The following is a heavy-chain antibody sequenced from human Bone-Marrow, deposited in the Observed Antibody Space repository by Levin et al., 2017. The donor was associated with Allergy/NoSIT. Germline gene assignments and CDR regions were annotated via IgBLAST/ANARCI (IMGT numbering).Heavy chain of an antibody. D-gene: IGHD6-6*01. J-gene: IGHJ6*02. V-gene: IGHV3-9*01. CDR1: GFTFDDYA. CDR2: ISWNSGSI. CDR3: AKDSSSSAGCGMDV. Sequence: PGGSLRLSCAASGFTFDDYAMHWVRQAPGKGLEWVSGISWNSGSIGYADSVKGRFTISRDNAKNSLYLQMNSLRAEDTALYYCAKDSSSSAGCGMDVWGQGTTVTVSS.